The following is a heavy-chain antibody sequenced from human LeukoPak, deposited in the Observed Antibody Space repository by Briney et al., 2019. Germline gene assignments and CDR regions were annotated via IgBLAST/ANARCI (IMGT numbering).Heavy chain of an antibody. CDR3: TRAISD. V-gene: IGHV3-7*04. Sequence: GGSLRLSCVASGFSFSSQWMDWVRQAPGKGLEWVANISPDGSERYFGDAVKGRFTISRDNAKNSLFLQMDSLTVDDTAIYYCTRAISDWGQGTLVTVSS. J-gene: IGHJ4*02. CDR2: ISPDGSER. CDR1: GFSFSSQW.